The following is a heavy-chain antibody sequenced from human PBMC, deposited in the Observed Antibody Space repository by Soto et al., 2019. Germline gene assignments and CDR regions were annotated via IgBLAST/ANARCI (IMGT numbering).Heavy chain of an antibody. J-gene: IGHJ4*02. CDR2: MNPNSGNT. Sequence: QVQLVQSGAEVKKPGASVKVSCKASGYTFTSYDINWVRQATGQGLEWMGWMNPNSGNTGYAQKFQGRVTMTRNTSISTAYMELSSLRSEDTALYYCARGQRPYYCSSTSCYIEGGDYFDYWGQGTLVTVSS. D-gene: IGHD2-2*02. CDR3: ARGQRPYYCSSTSCYIEGGDYFDY. CDR1: GYTFTSYD. V-gene: IGHV1-8*01.